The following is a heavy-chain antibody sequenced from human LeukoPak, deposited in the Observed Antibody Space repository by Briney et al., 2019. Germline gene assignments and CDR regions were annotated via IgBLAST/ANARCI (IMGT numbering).Heavy chain of an antibody. CDR3: GRYCSSTSCYGYNWFDP. J-gene: IGHJ5*02. CDR1: GGSISSDGYY. V-gene: IGHV4-31*03. CDR2: IYYSGST. D-gene: IGHD2-2*01. Sequence: SQTLSLTCTVSGGSISSDGYYWSWIRQHPGKGLEWIGYIYYSGSTYYNPSLKSRVTISVDTSKNQFSLKLSSVTAADTAVYYCGRYCSSTSCYGYNWFDPWGQGTLVTVSS.